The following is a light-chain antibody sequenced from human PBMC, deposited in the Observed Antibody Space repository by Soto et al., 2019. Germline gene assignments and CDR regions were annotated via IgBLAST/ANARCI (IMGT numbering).Light chain of an antibody. CDR3: CSYAGYNTFV. CDR2: EAT. Sequence: SVLTQPASVSGSPGQSITISCTGTSSDVGSYNLVSWYQQHPGKAPQLIIYEATKRPSGVSHRFSGSRSGSTASLTISGLQAEDEADYYCCSYAGYNTFVFGTGDQGHRP. CDR1: SSDVGSYNL. V-gene: IGLV2-23*01. J-gene: IGLJ1*01.